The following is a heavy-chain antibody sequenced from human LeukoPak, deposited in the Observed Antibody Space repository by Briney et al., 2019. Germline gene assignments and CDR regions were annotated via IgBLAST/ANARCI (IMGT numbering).Heavy chain of an antibody. CDR1: GGSISSSNFY. CDR3: ARDTRIGIAAAGGFS. V-gene: IGHV4-39*07. CDR2: IYYSGST. D-gene: IGHD6-13*01. Sequence: PSETLSLTCTVSGGSISSSNFYWGWIRQPPGKGLEWIGSIYYSGSTYYNPSLKSRVTISVDTSKNQFSLKLSSVTAADTAVYYCARDTRIGIAAAGGFSWGQGTLVTVSS. J-gene: IGHJ4*02.